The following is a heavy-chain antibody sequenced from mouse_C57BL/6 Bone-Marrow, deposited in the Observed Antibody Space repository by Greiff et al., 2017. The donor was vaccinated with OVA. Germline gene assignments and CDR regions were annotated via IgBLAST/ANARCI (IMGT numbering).Heavy chain of an antibody. D-gene: IGHD1-2*01. J-gene: IGHJ2*01. Sequence: QVQLKESGAELARPGASVKLSCKASGYTFTSYGISWVKQRTGQGLEWIGEIYPRSGNTYYNEKFKGKATLTADKSSSTAYMELRSLTSEDSAVYFCARGSITFYFDYWGQGTTLTVSS. CDR1: GYTFTSYG. CDR2: IYPRSGNT. CDR3: ARGSITFYFDY. V-gene: IGHV1-81*01.